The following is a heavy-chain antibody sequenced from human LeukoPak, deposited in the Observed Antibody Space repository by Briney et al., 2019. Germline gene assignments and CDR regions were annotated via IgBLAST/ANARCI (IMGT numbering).Heavy chain of an antibody. Sequence: PSETLSLTCSVSDGSISSGYYYWAWIRQPPGKGPEWIGSIYYSGTTYPNSSLKSRVTISVDTSKNQFSLKLSSVTAADTAVYYCARQPKSCAPGIFITGKACWFDSWGQGTLVTVSP. J-gene: IGHJ5*01. D-gene: IGHD3-10*01. CDR3: ARQPKSCAPGIFITGKACWFDS. CDR1: DGSISSGYYY. V-gene: IGHV4-39*01. CDR2: IYYSGTT.